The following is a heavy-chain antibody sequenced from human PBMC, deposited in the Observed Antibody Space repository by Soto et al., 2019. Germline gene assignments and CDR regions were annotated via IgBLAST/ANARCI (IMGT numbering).Heavy chain of an antibody. Sequence: EVQLLESGGGLVQPGGSLRLSCAASGFTFSSYAMSWVCQAPGKGLEWVSAISGSGGSTYYADSVKGRFTISRDNSKNTLYLQMNSLRAEDTAVYYCAKAGSMTTVTTYSDYWGQGTLVTVSS. CDR2: ISGSGGST. CDR1: GFTFSSYA. J-gene: IGHJ4*02. CDR3: AKAGSMTTVTTYSDY. D-gene: IGHD4-17*01. V-gene: IGHV3-23*01.